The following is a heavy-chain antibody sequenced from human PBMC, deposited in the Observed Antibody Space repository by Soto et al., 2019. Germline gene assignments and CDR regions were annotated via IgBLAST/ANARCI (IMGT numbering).Heavy chain of an antibody. D-gene: IGHD6-19*01. J-gene: IGHJ4*02. Sequence: SGPTLVNPTQTLTLTCTFSGFSLSTSGMCVTWIRQPPGKALEWLARIDWDDDKFYSRSLKTRLTISKDTSKNQVVLTVTNMDPVDTATYYCARAYSSGWPRGGFDYWGPGTPVTVSS. CDR1: GFSLSTSGMC. CDR2: IDWDDDK. CDR3: ARAYSSGWPRGGFDY. V-gene: IGHV2-70*17.